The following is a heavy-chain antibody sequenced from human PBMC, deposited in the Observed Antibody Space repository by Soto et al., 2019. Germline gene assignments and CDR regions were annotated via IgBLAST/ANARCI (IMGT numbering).Heavy chain of an antibody. D-gene: IGHD2-2*01. CDR1: GYTFTGYG. CDR2: ISAYNGNT. J-gene: IGHJ6*02. CDR3: ARDDTISTSAFYYYYGMDV. Sequence: ASVKVSCKASGYTFTGYGISWVRQAPGQGLEWMGWISAYNGNTNYAQKLQGRVTMTTDTSTSTAYMELRSLRSDDTAVYYCARDDTISTSAFYYYYGMDVWGQGTTVTVSS. V-gene: IGHV1-18*01.